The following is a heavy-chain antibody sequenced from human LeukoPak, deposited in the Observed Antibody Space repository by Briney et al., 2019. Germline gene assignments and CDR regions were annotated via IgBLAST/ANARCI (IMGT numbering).Heavy chain of an antibody. Sequence: GGSLRLSCAASGFTFSSFSMNWVRQAPGKGLEWISYITSSSSSTYYADSVKGRFTISRDNAKNSLYLQMNSLRAEDTAVYYCARVIGSYGDSAYWGQGTLGTVSA. CDR3: ARVIGSYGDSAY. CDR1: GFTFSSFS. V-gene: IGHV3-48*04. J-gene: IGHJ4*02. D-gene: IGHD4-17*01. CDR2: ITSSSSST.